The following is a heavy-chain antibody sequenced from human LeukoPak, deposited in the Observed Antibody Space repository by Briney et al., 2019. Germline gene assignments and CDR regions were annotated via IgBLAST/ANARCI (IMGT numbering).Heavy chain of an antibody. CDR2: IYYSGST. CDR3: ARLKGDYYYYGMDV. Sequence: PSETLSLTCTVSGGSISSYYWSWIRQPPGKGLEWIGYIYYSGSTNYNPSLKSRVTISVDTSKNQFSLKLSSVTAADTAVYYCARLKGDYYYYGMDVWGQGTTVTVSS. V-gene: IGHV4-59*08. CDR1: GGSISSYY. J-gene: IGHJ6*02.